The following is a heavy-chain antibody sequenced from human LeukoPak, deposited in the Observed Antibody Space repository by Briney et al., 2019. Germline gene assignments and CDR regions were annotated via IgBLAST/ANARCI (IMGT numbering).Heavy chain of an antibody. D-gene: IGHD1-26*01. CDR1: GFSFSSYA. CDR2: ISSGGNTE. CDR3: ARNSGANVYTYSFQY. V-gene: IGHV3-48*03. Sequence: GGSLRLSCAASGFSFSSYAMNWVRQAPGKGLEWVSHISSGGNTEYYVDSVRGRFSMSRDNPKNLLFLQMNSLRAEDTAFYYCARNSGANVYTYSFQYWGRGTLVTVSS. J-gene: IGHJ4*02.